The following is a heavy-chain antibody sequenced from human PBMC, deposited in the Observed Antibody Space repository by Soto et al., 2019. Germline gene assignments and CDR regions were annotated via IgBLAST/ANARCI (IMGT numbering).Heavy chain of an antibody. J-gene: IGHJ4*02. CDR1: GYTLTELS. D-gene: IGHD1-1*01. V-gene: IGHV1-24*01. Sequence: ASVKVSCKVSGYTLTELSMHWVRQAPGKGLEWMRGFDPEDGETIYAQKLKGRVTMTKDTSTDTANIEMSSLRSEDTAVYYCARGWKRSLIDYWGQGTLVTVSS. CDR3: ARGWKRSLIDY. CDR2: FDPEDGET.